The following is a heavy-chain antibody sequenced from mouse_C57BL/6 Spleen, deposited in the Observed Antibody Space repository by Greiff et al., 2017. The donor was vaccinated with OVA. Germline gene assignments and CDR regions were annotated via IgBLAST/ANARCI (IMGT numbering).Heavy chain of an antibody. CDR3: TYYDYDLYYFDY. J-gene: IGHJ2*01. CDR1: GYTFTDYE. Sequence: VQRVESGAELVRPGASVTLSCKASGYTFTDYEMHWVKQTPVHGLEWIGAIDPETGGTAYNQKFKGKAILTADKSSSTAYMELRSLTSEDSAVYYCTYYDYDLYYFDYWGQGTTLTVSS. D-gene: IGHD2-4*01. CDR2: IDPETGGT. V-gene: IGHV1-15*01.